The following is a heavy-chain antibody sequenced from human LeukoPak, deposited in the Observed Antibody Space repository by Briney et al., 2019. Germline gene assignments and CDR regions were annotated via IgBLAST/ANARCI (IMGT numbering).Heavy chain of an antibody. CDR2: INHSGST. CDR1: GGSFSGYY. CDR3: ARDRYYYDSSGSYLFDY. Sequence: SETLSLTCAVYGGSFSGYYWSWIRQPPGKGLEWIGEINHSGSTNYNPSLKSRVTISIDTSKNQFSLKLSSVTAADTAVYYCARDRYYYDSSGSYLFDYWGQGTLVTVSS. D-gene: IGHD3-22*01. J-gene: IGHJ4*02. V-gene: IGHV4-34*01.